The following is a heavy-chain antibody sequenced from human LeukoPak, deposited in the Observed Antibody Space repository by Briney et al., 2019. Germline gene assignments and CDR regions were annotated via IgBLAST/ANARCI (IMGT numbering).Heavy chain of an antibody. D-gene: IGHD6-19*01. CDR1: GGSISSYY. CDR3: ARATYSSGWDY. CDR2: INYSGST. V-gene: IGHV4-59*01. J-gene: IGHJ4*02. Sequence: PSETLSLTCTVSGGSISSYYWSWIRRPPGKGREWIGYINYSGSTNYNPSLMSRVTISVDTSKNQFSLKRSSVTAADTAVYYCARATYSSGWDYWGQGTLVTVS.